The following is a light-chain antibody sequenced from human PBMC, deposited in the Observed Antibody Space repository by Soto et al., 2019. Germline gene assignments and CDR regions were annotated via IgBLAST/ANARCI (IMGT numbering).Light chain of an antibody. CDR3: SSYRSTTTV. CDR1: SSDIGTYNF. Sequence: QSALTQPASVSGSRGQSITISCTGTSSDIGTYNFVSWYQVHPGRAPKLIIHDVGDRPSGVSNRFYGSKSGNTASLTISGLQPEDEADYYCSSYRSTTTVFGTGTKLTVL. J-gene: IGLJ1*01. CDR2: DVG. V-gene: IGLV2-14*01.